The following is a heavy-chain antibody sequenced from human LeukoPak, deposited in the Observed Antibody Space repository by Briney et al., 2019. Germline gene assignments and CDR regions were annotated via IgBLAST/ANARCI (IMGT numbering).Heavy chain of an antibody. Sequence: GGSLRLSCAASGFTFSSYAMTWVRQAPGKGLEWVSGISGSGGSTYYADSVKGRFTISRDNSRNTLYLQMNSLGAEDTAVYYCARGSVGATAWAFFDYWGQGTLVTVSS. CDR3: ARGSVGATAWAFFDY. D-gene: IGHD1-26*01. CDR2: ISGSGGST. J-gene: IGHJ4*02. V-gene: IGHV3-23*01. CDR1: GFTFSSYA.